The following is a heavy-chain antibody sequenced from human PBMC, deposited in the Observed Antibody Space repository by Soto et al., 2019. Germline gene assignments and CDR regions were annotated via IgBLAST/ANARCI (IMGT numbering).Heavy chain of an antibody. J-gene: IGHJ5*02. CDR1: GHTLTSYG. Sequence: ASVKVPCKASGHTLTSYGISLAQQAPGQGLEWMGWISPYNDNRKYAQKLQGRVTMTTDTSTSTAYMELRSLRSDDTAVYYCARDRMFEILTGYDNLWFDAWGQCTLVTVSS. D-gene: IGHD3-9*01. CDR2: ISPYNDNR. CDR3: ARDRMFEILTGYDNLWFDA. V-gene: IGHV1-18*01.